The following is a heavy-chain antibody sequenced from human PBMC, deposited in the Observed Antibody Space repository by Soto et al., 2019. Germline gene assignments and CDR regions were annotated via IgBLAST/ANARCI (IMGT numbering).Heavy chain of an antibody. J-gene: IGHJ4*02. CDR3: AKANSFSCSGTTCYAFYFAS. D-gene: IGHD2-2*01. V-gene: IGHV3-23*01. CDR1: GFTFSSYA. Sequence: EVQLLESGGGFVPPGGSLRLSCAVSGFTFSSYAMSWVRQAPGKGLEWISYISGSGGRTYYADSVKGRFTISRDNSKNTVYLQMNSLRFEDTAVYYCAKANSFSCSGTTCYAFYFASWGQGTLVTVSS. CDR2: ISGSGGRT.